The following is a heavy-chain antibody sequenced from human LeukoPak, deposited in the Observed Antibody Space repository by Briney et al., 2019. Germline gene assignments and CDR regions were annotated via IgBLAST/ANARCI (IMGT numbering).Heavy chain of an antibody. CDR3: ARGEYQLLWGYYYYGMDV. CDR1: GGSISSYY. Sequence: SETLSLTCTVSGGSISSYYWSWIRQPPGKGLEWIGYIYYGGSTNYNPSLKSRVTISVDTSKNQFSLKLSSVTAADTAVYYCARGEYQLLWGYYYYGMDVWGKGTTVTVSS. V-gene: IGHV4-59*01. D-gene: IGHD2-2*01. J-gene: IGHJ6*04. CDR2: IYYGGST.